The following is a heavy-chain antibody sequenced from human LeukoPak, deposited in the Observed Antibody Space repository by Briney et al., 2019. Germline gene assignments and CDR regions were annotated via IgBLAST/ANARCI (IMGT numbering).Heavy chain of an antibody. D-gene: IGHD3-3*01. V-gene: IGHV3-66*01. CDR1: GFTVSDHY. CDR2: IYSGGST. J-gene: IGHJ4*02. CDR3: AKGGSITIFGVVIGPYYFDY. Sequence: GGSLRLSCAASGFTVSDHYMNWVRQAPGKGLEWVSVIYSGGSTYYADSVKGRFTISRDNSKNTLYLQMNSLRAEDTAVYYCAKGGSITIFGVVIGPYYFDYWGQGTLVTVSS.